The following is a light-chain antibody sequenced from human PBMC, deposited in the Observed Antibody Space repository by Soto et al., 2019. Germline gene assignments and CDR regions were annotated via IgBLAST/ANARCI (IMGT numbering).Light chain of an antibody. Sequence: ELVMTQSPASLSVSPGERATLSCRATQSVSTDLAWYQQKPGQAPRLLIYGASTRATDIAARFSGSGSGTEFTLTISSLQFEDFAVYYCHQYNKWPPTFGQGTRLEIK. V-gene: IGKV3-15*01. J-gene: IGKJ2*01. CDR1: QSVSTD. CDR3: HQYNKWPPT. CDR2: GAS.